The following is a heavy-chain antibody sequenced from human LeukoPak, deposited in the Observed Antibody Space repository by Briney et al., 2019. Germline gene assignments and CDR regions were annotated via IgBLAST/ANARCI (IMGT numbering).Heavy chain of an antibody. J-gene: IGHJ4*02. CDR1: GDSVSSNSAA. CDR3: ARGATAYFDY. V-gene: IGHV6-1*01. D-gene: IGHD5-12*01. CDR2: TYYRSKWYY. Sequence: SQTLSLTCAISGDSVSSNSAAWSWVRQSPSRGLEWLGRTYYRSKWYYDYAVSVKSRTTINPDTSKNQFSLQLNSVTPEDTAVYYCARGATAYFDYWGQGTLVTVSS.